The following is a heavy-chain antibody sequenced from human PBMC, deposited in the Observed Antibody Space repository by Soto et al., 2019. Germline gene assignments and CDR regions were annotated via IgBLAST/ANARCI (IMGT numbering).Heavy chain of an antibody. V-gene: IGHV1-3*01. CDR2: INAGNGNT. CDR3: ARDPSGPTLKTWIKLWFDDSGWFDP. CDR1: GYTFTSYA. J-gene: IGHJ5*02. D-gene: IGHD5-18*01. Sequence: ASVKVSCKASGYTFTSYAMHWVRQAPGQRLEWMGWINAGNGNTKYSQKFQGRVTITRDTSASTAYMVLSSLRSEDKAVYYCARDPSGPTLKTWIKLWFDDSGWFDPWGQGSLVTVSS.